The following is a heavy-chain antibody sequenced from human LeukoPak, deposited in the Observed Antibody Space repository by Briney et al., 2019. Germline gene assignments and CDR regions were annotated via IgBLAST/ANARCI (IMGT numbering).Heavy chain of an antibody. V-gene: IGHV4-59*11. CDR1: GGSISSHY. Sequence: SETLSLNCTVSGGSISSHYWSWIRQPPGKGLEWIGYIYYSGSTNYNPSLKSRVTISVDTSKNQFSLKLSSVTAADTAVYYCARTGVGGYDFWSGYYYFDYWGQGTLVTVSS. CDR3: ARTGVGGYDFWSGYYYFDY. J-gene: IGHJ4*02. D-gene: IGHD3-3*01. CDR2: IYYSGST.